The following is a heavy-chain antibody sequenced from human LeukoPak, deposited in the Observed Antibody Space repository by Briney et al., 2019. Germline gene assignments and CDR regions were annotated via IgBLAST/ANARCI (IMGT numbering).Heavy chain of an antibody. CDR2: IYYSGTT. Sequence: PSETLSLTCTVSGGSISSYYWIWIRQPPGKGLEWIGYIYYSGTTSYNPSLKSRVTISVDTSKNQFSLNLNSVTAADTAVYYCTRGGSYYRTMIWGQGTMVTVSS. CDR3: TRGGSYYRTMI. CDR1: GGSISSYY. J-gene: IGHJ3*02. D-gene: IGHD3-10*01. V-gene: IGHV4-59*01.